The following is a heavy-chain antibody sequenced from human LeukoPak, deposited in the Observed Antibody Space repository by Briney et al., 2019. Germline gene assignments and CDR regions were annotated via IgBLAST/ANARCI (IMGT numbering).Heavy chain of an antibody. CDR1: GFTFSSYW. Sequence: PGGSLRLSCAASGFTFSSYWMSWVRQAPGKGPERVANIKQGGSEKYYVASVKGRFTISRDNAKNSLYLQMNSLRAEDTTVYYCARDDYGDYTDYWGQGTLVTVSS. CDR2: IKQGGSEK. V-gene: IGHV3-7*01. J-gene: IGHJ4*02. CDR3: ARDDYGDYTDY. D-gene: IGHD4-17*01.